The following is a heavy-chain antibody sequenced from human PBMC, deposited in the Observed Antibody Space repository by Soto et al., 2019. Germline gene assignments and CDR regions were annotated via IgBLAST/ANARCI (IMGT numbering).Heavy chain of an antibody. J-gene: IGHJ6*03. Sequence: SAKFLSKAFVYTFTTDYLHGLLQAPEQGLQGMGIINHSGGSTSYAQKLQGRVTMTRDTSTNTVYMELTSLTSADTAVYYCARDGAASGYYYYYYYLDVWGKGTTVTVSS. CDR1: VYTFTTDY. V-gene: IGHV1-46*03. CDR3: ARDGAASGYYYYYYYLDV. D-gene: IGHD3-3*01. CDR2: INHSGGST.